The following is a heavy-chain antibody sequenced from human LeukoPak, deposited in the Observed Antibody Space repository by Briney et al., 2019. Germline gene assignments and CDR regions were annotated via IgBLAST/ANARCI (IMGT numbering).Heavy chain of an antibody. D-gene: IGHD1-26*01. CDR3: VKNYHQGGSGTYFGS. V-gene: IGHV3-43D*03. CDR1: GFTFDDFA. J-gene: IGHJ4*02. Sequence: GGSLRLSCAASGFTFDDFAMSWVRQAPGKGLEWVSLINWDARGTSYADYADSVEGRFTISRDDSKNSLFLQMNSLRAGDTALYCCVKNYHQGGSGTYFGSWGQGTLVTVSS. CDR2: INWDARGT.